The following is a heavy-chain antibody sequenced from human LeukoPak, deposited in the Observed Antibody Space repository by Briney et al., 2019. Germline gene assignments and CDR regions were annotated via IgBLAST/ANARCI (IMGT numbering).Heavy chain of an antibody. CDR3: ASGIAASGTPDH. V-gene: IGHV3-11*03. D-gene: IGHD6-13*01. CDR1: GFTFSDYY. CDR2: ISTGSSYT. Sequence: PGESLKISCEASGFTFSDYYMSWIRQAPGKGLEWVSYISTGSSYTNYADSVKGRFTISRDNAKKSLYLQMNSLRAEDTAMYYCASGIAASGTPDHWGQGTLVTVSS. J-gene: IGHJ4*02.